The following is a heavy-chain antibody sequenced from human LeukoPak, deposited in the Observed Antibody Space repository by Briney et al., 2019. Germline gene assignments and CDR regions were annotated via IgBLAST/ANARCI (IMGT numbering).Heavy chain of an antibody. CDR2: MPYDGTNE. CDR1: GFTFSNYG. V-gene: IGHV3-30*02. CDR3: AKDRRVVLILNWFDP. D-gene: IGHD3-22*01. J-gene: IGHJ5*02. Sequence: GGSLRLSCAASGFTFSNYGMHWVRQAPGKGLEWVAFMPYDGTNEYYADSVKGRLTISRDNSKNTLYLQMDSLRAEDTAVYYCAKDRRVVLILNWFDPWGQGTLVTVSS.